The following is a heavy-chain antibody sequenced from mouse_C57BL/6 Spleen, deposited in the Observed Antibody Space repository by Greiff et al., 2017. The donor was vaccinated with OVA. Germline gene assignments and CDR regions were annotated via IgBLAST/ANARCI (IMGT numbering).Heavy chain of an antibody. V-gene: IGHV1-15*01. D-gene: IGHD1-1*01. CDR2: IDPETGGT. CDR1: GYTFTDYE. J-gene: IGHJ2*01. Sequence: QVQLQQSGAELVRPGASVTLSCKASGYTFTDYEMHWVKQTPVHGLEWIGAIDPETGGTAYNQKFKGKAILTADKSSSTAYMELRSLTSEDSAVYYCTRGNYRGFDYWGQGTTLTVSS. CDR3: TRGNYRGFDY.